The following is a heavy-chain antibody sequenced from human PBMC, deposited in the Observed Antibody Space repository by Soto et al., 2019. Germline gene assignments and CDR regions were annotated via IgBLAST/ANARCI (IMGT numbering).Heavy chain of an antibody. V-gene: IGHV1-69*02. J-gene: IGHJ2*01. Sequence: QVQLVQSGAEVKKPGSSVKVSCKASGGTFSSYTISWVRQAPGQGLEWMGRIIPILGIANYAQKFQGRVTITADKSTSTAYMELSSVRSEDTAVYYCARYITMVRGVIGGYWYFDLWGRGTLVTVSS. CDR1: GGTFSSYT. D-gene: IGHD3-10*01. CDR2: IIPILGIA. CDR3: ARYITMVRGVIGGYWYFDL.